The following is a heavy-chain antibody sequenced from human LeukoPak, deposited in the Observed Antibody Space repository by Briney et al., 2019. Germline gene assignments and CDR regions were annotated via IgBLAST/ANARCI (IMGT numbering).Heavy chain of an antibody. J-gene: IGHJ4*02. CDR2: IYYSGST. Sequence: KPSETLSLTCTVSGGSISSYYWSWIRQPPGKGLEWIAYIYYSGSTNYNPSLKSRVTISVDTSKNQFSLKLSSVTAADTAVYYCARTRRVRRGYSGYEGDYFDYWGQGTLVTVSS. V-gene: IGHV4-59*01. CDR1: GGSISSYY. CDR3: ARTRRVRRGYSGYEGDYFDY. D-gene: IGHD5-12*01.